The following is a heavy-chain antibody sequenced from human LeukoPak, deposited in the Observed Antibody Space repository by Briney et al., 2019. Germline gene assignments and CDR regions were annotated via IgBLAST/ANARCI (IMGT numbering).Heavy chain of an antibody. CDR3: ASSGGSSWLEFGAFDI. J-gene: IGHJ3*02. CDR1: GYTFTSYD. V-gene: IGHV1-8*03. Sequence: ASVKVSCKASGYTFTSYDINWVRQATGQGLEWMGWMNPNSGNTGYAQKFQGRVTITRNTSISTAYMELSSLRSEDTAVYYCASSGGSSWLEFGAFDIWGQGTMVTVSS. CDR2: MNPNSGNT. D-gene: IGHD6-13*01.